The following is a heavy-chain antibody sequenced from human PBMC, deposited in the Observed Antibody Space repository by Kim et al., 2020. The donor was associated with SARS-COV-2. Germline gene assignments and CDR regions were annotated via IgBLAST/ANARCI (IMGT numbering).Heavy chain of an antibody. CDR1: GFTFRNYW. CDR2: MKHDGGER. J-gene: IGHJ6*02. V-gene: IGHV3-7*01. D-gene: IGHD6-6*01. Sequence: GGSLRLSCAASGFTFRNYWMTWVRQTPERGLEWVATMKHDGGERHYVDSVKGRFTLSRDNTKNSLYLQMNSLKAEDTAIYYCARLGYSTSSYFGMDVWGQGTTVTVSS. CDR3: ARLGYSTSSYFGMDV.